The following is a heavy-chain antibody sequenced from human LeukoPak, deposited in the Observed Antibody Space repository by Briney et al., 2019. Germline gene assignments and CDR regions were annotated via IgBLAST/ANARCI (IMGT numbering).Heavy chain of an antibody. V-gene: IGHV3-11*01. CDR2: ISSSGSTI. CDR1: GFTFSDYY. CDR3: AKDGYYGDYLFDY. Sequence: GGSLRLSCAASGFTFSDYYMSWIRQAPGKGLEWVSYISSSGSTIYYADSVKGRFTISRDNAKNSLYLQMNSLRAEDTAVYYCAKDGYYGDYLFDYWGQGTLVTVSS. D-gene: IGHD4-17*01. J-gene: IGHJ4*02.